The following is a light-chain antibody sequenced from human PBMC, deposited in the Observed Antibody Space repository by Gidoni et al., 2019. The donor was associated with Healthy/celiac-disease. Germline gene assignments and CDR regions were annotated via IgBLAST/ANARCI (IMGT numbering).Light chain of an antibody. J-gene: IGKJ3*01. CDR1: QSLLHRNGYNY. CDR3: MQALQTPLFT. Sequence: DIVMTQSPLSLPVTPGEPASISCRSSQSLLHRNGYNYLDWYLQKPGQSPQLLIYLGSNRASGVPDRFSGSGSGTDFTLKISRVEAEDVGVYYCMQALQTPLFTVGPGTKVDIK. V-gene: IGKV2-28*01. CDR2: LGS.